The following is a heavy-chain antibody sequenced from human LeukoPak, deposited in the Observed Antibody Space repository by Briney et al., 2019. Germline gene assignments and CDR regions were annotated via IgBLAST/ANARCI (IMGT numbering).Heavy chain of an antibody. CDR2: ISAYNGNT. CDR3: ARGGAGTYYKRDGWFDP. V-gene: IGHV1-18*01. J-gene: IGHJ5*02. D-gene: IGHD3-10*01. CDR1: GYTFTSYG. Sequence: ASVKVSCKASGYTFTSYGISWVRQAPGQGLEWMGWISAYNGNTYYAQKLQGRVTMTRDNSISTAYMELNSLTSEDTAVYYCARGGAGTYYKRDGWFDPWGQGTVVTVSS.